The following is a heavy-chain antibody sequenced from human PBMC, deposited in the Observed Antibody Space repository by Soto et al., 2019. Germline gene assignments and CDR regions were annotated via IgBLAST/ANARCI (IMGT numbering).Heavy chain of an antibody. V-gene: IGHV1-2*04. CDR3: ARVKAYDSSGYSPDAGMDV. CDR2: INPNSGGT. D-gene: IGHD3-22*01. Sequence: GASVKVSCKASGYTFTGYYMHWVRQAPGQGLEWMGWINPNSGGTNYAQKFQGWVTMTRDTSISTAYMELSRLRSGDTAVYYCARVKAYDSSGYSPDAGMDVWGQGTTVTVSS. J-gene: IGHJ6*02. CDR1: GYTFTGYY.